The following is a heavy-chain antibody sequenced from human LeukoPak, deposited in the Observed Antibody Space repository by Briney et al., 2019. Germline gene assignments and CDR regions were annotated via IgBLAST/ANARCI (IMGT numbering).Heavy chain of an antibody. CDR3: ARGGYCSSTSCENWFDP. J-gene: IGHJ5*02. CDR2: IYHSGST. Sequence: PSQTLSLTCAVSGGSISSGGYSWSWIRQPPGKGLEWIGYIYHSGSTYYNPSLKSRVTISLDRSKNQFSLKLSSVTAADTAVYYCARGGYCSSTSCENWFDPWGQGTLVTVSS. D-gene: IGHD2-2*01. V-gene: IGHV4-30-2*01. CDR1: GGSISSGGYS.